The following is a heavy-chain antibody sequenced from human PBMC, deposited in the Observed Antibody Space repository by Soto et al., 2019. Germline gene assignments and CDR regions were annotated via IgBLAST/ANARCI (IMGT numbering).Heavy chain of an antibody. V-gene: IGHV4-39*02. CDR2: IYYSGST. CDR3: ASQREEWLPPGWFDP. J-gene: IGHJ5*02. Sequence: QLQLQESGPGLVKPSETLSLTCTVSGGSISSSSYYWGWIRQPPGKGLEWIGSIYYSGSTYYNPSLKSPVTIPVDPSKNHLSLKLSSVTAAATAVYYCASQREEWLPPGWFDPGGEGTLVIVSS. CDR1: GGSISSSSYY. D-gene: IGHD6-19*01.